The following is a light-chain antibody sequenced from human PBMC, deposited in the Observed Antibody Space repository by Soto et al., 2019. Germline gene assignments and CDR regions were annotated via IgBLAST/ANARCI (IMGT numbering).Light chain of an antibody. Sequence: DIVMTHSPDSLAVSLGERATINCKSSQSVLYSSNNKNYLAWYQQKPGQPPKLVISWASTRESGVPDRFSGRGSGTDFTLTITSLQAEDVAVYYCQKYYRTPNTFGQGTKLEIK. J-gene: IGKJ2*01. V-gene: IGKV4-1*01. CDR3: QKYYRTPNT. CDR1: QSVLYSSNNKNY. CDR2: WAS.